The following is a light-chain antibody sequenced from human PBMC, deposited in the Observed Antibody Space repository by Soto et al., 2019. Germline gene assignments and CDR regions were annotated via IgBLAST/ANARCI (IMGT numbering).Light chain of an antibody. CDR2: EVS. J-gene: IGLJ3*02. CDR1: GSDVGGYNY. V-gene: IGLV2-14*01. Sequence: QSVLTQPASVSGSFGQSITISCTGTGSDVGGYNYVSWYQQHPGKAPKVMIYEVSIRPSGASTRFSGSKSGNTASLSISGLQAEDEADYYCSSYGSTNTVVFGGGTKLTVL. CDR3: SSYGSTNTVV.